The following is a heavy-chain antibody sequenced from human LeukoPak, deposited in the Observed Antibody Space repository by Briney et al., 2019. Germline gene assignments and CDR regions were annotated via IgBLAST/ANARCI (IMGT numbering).Heavy chain of an antibody. J-gene: IGHJ4*02. CDR1: GYTFTGYY. CDR3: ARGQGNSGYDSRGIGY. CDR2: INPNSGGT. D-gene: IGHD5-12*01. Sequence: GASVKVSCKASGYTFTGYYMHWVRQAPGQGREWMGWINPNSGGTNYAQKFQGRVTMTRDTYISTAYMELSRLRSDDTAVYYCARGQGNSGYDSRGIGYWGQGTLVTVSS. V-gene: IGHV1-2*02.